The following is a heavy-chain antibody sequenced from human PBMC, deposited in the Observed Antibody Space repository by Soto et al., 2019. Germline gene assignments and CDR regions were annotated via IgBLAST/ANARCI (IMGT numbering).Heavy chain of an antibody. J-gene: IGHJ4*02. CDR1: GFTFSSYA. CDR3: AKDQYYYDSSGYYPFRY. V-gene: IGHV3-23*01. Sequence: GGSLRLSCAASGFTFSSYAMSWVRQAPGKGLEWVSAISGSGGSTYYADSVKGRFTISRDNSKNTLYLQMNSLRAEDTAVYYCAKDQYYYDSSGYYPFRYWGQGTLVTVSS. CDR2: ISGSGGST. D-gene: IGHD3-22*01.